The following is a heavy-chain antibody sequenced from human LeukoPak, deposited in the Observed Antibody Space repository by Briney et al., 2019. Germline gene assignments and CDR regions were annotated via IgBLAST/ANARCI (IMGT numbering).Heavy chain of an antibody. CDR1: GYTLTDLS. J-gene: IGHJ6*02. CDR3: ATSGSGGGSYSSYDMDV. CDR2: FDPEDGET. Sequence: ASVKVSCKVSGYTLTDLSMHWVRQAPGKGLEWMGGFDPEDGETIYAQKFQGRVTMTEDTSTDTAYMELSSLRSEDTAVYYCATSGSGGGSYSSYDMDVWGQGTTVTVS. D-gene: IGHD1-26*01. V-gene: IGHV1-24*01.